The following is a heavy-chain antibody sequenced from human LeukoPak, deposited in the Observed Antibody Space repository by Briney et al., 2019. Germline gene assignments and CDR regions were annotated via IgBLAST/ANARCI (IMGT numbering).Heavy chain of an antibody. CDR3: AKESQLSYSGTFYIDY. Sequence: PGGSLRLSCVASGFTFSSYGMNWVRQAPGKGLEWVGFIRYDGSNIYYGDSVKGRFTISRDSSKNTVYLQMNSLRAEDTAVYYCAKESQLSYSGTFYIDYWGQGTLVSVSS. CDR2: IRYDGSNI. D-gene: IGHD1-26*01. J-gene: IGHJ4*02. V-gene: IGHV3-30*02. CDR1: GFTFSSYG.